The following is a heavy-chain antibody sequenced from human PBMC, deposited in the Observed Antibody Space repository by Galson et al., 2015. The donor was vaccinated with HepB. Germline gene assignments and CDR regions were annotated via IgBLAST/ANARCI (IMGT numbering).Heavy chain of an antibody. V-gene: IGHV3-33*01. Sequence: SLRLSCAASRYTFKNYGMHWVRQAAGKGLEWVAGIWHDSRAQYYLDSVKGRFTISRDNSKNMLYLHMNSLRAEDTAVYHCARRNGDCHAFEMWGQGTMVIVSS. D-gene: IGHD1-1*01. CDR2: IWHDSRAQ. J-gene: IGHJ3*02. CDR3: ARRNGDCHAFEM. CDR1: RYTFKNYG.